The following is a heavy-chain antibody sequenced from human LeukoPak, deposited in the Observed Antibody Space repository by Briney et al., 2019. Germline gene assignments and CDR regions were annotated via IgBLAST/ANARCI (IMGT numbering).Heavy chain of an antibody. CDR1: GFTFSSYG. Sequence: PGGSLRLSCAASGFTFSSYGMHWVRQAPGKGLEWVAVISYDGSNKYYADSVKGRFSISRDNSKNTLYLQMNSLRAEDTAVYYCAKSVGSGSSGMDVWGQGTTVTVSS. D-gene: IGHD3-10*01. CDR3: AKSVGSGSSGMDV. CDR2: ISYDGSNK. V-gene: IGHV3-30*18. J-gene: IGHJ6*02.